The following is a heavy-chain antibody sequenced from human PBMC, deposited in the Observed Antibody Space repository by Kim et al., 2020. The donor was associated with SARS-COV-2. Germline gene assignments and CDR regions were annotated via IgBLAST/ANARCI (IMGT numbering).Heavy chain of an antibody. Sequence: ASVKVSCKASGYTFTSYGISWVRQAPGQGLEWMGWISAYNGNTNYAQKLQGRVTMTTDTSTSTAYMELRSLRSDDTAVYYCASGWYARYYYGMDVWGQGTTVTVSS. CDR3: ASGWYARYYYGMDV. J-gene: IGHJ6*02. V-gene: IGHV1-18*01. CDR2: ISAYNGNT. D-gene: IGHD6-19*01. CDR1: GYTFTSYG.